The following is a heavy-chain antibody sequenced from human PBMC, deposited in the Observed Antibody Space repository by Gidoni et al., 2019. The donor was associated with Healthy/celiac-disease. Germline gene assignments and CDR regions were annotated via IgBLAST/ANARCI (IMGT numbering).Heavy chain of an antibody. CDR2: INPNSGGT. CDR1: GYTFTGYY. V-gene: IGHV1-2*02. D-gene: IGHD3-22*01. J-gene: IGHJ4*02. Sequence: QVQLGQSGTDVQKPGASVNVSCKPSGYTFTGYYMHWVRQAPGQGLEWMGWINPNSGGTNYAQKFQGRFTMTRDTSISTAYLELSRLRADDTAVYYCARAASSGDYYDWGQGTLVTVSS. CDR3: ARAASSGDYYD.